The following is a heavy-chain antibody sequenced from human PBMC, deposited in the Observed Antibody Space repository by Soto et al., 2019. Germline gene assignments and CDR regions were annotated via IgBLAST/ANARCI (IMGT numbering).Heavy chain of an antibody. Sequence: PGGSLRLSCAASGFTVSDHYMSWIRQAPGKGLEWISYISSRSDYTNYADSVKGRFTISRDNAKNSLFLQMNSLRAGDTAVYFCATLWSGYDPTSSHYCGLDVWGQGTTVTVSS. CDR2: ISSRSDYT. CDR1: GFTVSDHY. D-gene: IGHD3-3*01. CDR3: ATLWSGYDPTSSHYCGLDV. J-gene: IGHJ6*02. V-gene: IGHV3-11*06.